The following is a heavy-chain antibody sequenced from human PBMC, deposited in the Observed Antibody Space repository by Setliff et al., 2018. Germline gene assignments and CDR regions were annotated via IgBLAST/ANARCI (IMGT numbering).Heavy chain of an antibody. J-gene: IGHJ6*03. D-gene: IGHD3-3*01. CDR1: GDSISSRTYY. V-gene: IGHV4-61*09. Sequence: TLSLTCTVSGDSISSRTYYWSWIRQPAGKGLEWIGHIYTSWSTNYNPSLKSRLTISLDTSKNQFSLSLTSVTAEDTAVYYCARMSGFQYIDVWDKGTTVTVSS. CDR3: ARMSGFQYIDV. CDR2: IYTSWST.